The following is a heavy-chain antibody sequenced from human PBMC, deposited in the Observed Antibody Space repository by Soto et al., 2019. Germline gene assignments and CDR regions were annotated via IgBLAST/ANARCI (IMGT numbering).Heavy chain of an antibody. CDR2: ISSDSYYI. CDR3: ARSRNPSSKTHGMDV. V-gene: IGHV3-21*01. CDR1: GLSFSTNS. J-gene: IGHJ6*02. Sequence: EVQLVESGGGLVEPGGSLRLSCAPSGLSFSTNSMNWVRQAPGKGLEWVSSISSDSYYIYYADSVKGRFTISRDNAKNSLYLQTNSLRADDTAVYYCARSRNPSSKTHGMDVWGQGTTVTVSS.